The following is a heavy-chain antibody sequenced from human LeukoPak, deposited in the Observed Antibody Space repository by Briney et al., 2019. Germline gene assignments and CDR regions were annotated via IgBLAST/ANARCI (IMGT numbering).Heavy chain of an antibody. V-gene: IGHV3-23*01. CDR2: ISGSGGST. Sequence: PGGSLRLSCAASGFTFSSYAMSWVRQAPGKGLEWVSAISGSGGSTYYADSVKGRFTISRDNSKNTLYLQMNSLRAEDTAVYYCAKDRAAYDYVWGSYGYWGQGTLVTVSS. CDR1: GFTFSSYA. J-gene: IGHJ4*02. CDR3: AKDRAAYDYVWGSYGY. D-gene: IGHD3-16*01.